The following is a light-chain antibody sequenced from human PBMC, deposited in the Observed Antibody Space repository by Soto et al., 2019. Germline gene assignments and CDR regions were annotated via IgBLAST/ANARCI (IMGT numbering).Light chain of an antibody. J-gene: IGKJ3*01. CDR1: RSISDSY. CDR3: QHYGSSPLFT. CDR2: GTS. V-gene: IGKV3-20*01. Sequence: EIVITQSPATLSVSPGERATLSCRASRSISDSYLFWYQQKPGQAPRLLIYGTSIRATGVSDRFSGSGSGTDFTLTISRLEPEDVAVYYCQHYGSSPLFTFGPGTKVDIK.